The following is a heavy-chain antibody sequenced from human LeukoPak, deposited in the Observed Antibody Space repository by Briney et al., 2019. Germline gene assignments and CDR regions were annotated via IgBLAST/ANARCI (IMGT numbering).Heavy chain of an antibody. V-gene: IGHV3-53*01. D-gene: IGHD4-11*01. CDR3: ARAITTRGYYFDY. CDR2: IYSGGST. Sequence: IYSGGSTYYADSVKGRFTISRDNSKNTLYLQMNSLRAEDTAVYYCARAITTRGYYFDYWGQGTLVTVSS. J-gene: IGHJ4*02.